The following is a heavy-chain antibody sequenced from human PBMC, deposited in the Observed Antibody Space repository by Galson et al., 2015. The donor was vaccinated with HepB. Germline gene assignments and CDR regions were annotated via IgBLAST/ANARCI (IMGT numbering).Heavy chain of an antibody. CDR3: ARLQWPVPTHFDY. J-gene: IGHJ4*02. CDR1: GGSISSSSYY. D-gene: IGHD6-19*01. CDR2: IYYSGST. Sequence: TLSLTCTVSGGSISSSSYYWGWIRQPPGKGLEWIGSIYYSGSTYYNPSLKSRVTISVDTSKNQFSLKLSSVTAADTAVYYCARLQWPVPTHFDYWGQGTLVTVSS. V-gene: IGHV4-39*01.